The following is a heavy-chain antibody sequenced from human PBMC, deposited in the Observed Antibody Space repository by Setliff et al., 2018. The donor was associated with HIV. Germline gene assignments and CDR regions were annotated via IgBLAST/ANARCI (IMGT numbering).Heavy chain of an antibody. J-gene: IGHJ4*02. CDR1: GDSISSGGYY. Sequence: PSETLSLTCNVSGDSISSGGYYWSWIRQYPGKGLEWIGNTYYSGSSFYNPSLQSRITMSVETSKNQFSLSLRSVTAADTATYYCARVIQPSSSPFDFWGQGILVTVSS. CDR2: TYYSGSS. D-gene: IGHD6-6*01. V-gene: IGHV4-31*03. CDR3: ARVIQPSSSPFDF.